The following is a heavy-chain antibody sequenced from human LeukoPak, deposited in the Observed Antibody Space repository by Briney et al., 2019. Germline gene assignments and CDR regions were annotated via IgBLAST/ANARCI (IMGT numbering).Heavy chain of an antibody. V-gene: IGHV4-59*01. CDR2: IYYSGST. J-gene: IGHJ4*02. Sequence: SETLSLTCTVSGVSISSYYWSWIRQPPGKGLEWIGYIYYSGSTNYNPSLKSRVTISVDTSKNQFSLQLSSVTAADTAVYYCARDPVGATRGFDYWGQGTLVTVSS. D-gene: IGHD1-26*01. CDR3: ARDPVGATRGFDY. CDR1: GVSISSYY.